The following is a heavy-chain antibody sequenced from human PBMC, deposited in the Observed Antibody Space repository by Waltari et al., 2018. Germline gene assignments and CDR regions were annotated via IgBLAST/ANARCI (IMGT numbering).Heavy chain of an antibody. CDR2: ISSSSSTI. CDR3: ARDERMAGNPYWYFDL. J-gene: IGHJ2*01. Sequence: EVQLVESGGGLVQPGGSLRLSCAASGFTFSSYSMNWVRQAPGKGLEWVSYISSSSSTIYYADSVKGRFTISRDNAKNSLYLQMNSLRAEDTAVYYCARDERMAGNPYWYFDLWGRGTLVIVSS. CDR1: GFTFSSYS. D-gene: IGHD6-19*01. V-gene: IGHV3-48*04.